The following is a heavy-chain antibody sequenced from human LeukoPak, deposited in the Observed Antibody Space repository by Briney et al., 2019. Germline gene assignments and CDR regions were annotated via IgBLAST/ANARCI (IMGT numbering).Heavy chain of an antibody. J-gene: IGHJ5*02. CDR1: GYTFTSYG. Sequence: APVKVSCKASGYTFTSYGISWVRQAPGQGLEWMGWISAYNGNTNYAQKLQGRVTMTTDTSTSTAYMELRSLRSDDTAVYYCARIGRGSFLLGGGARWFDPWGQGTLVTVSS. D-gene: IGHD2-15*01. CDR2: ISAYNGNT. CDR3: ARIGRGSFLLGGGARWFDP. V-gene: IGHV1-18*01.